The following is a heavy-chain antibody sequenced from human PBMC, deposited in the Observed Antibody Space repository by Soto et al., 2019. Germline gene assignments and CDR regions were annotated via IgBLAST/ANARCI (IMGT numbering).Heavy chain of an antibody. V-gene: IGHV3-21*01. CDR2: ISTSSSFI. D-gene: IGHD2-2*01. Sequence: PGGSLRLSCEGSGFTFRSHSMNSVRQAPGRGLEWVASISTSSSFIYYGDSVRGRFIISRDNAKNSLDLQMDSLRVEDTAVYYCARENKDVNKSTSISSGFHGMDVWGQGITVTVSS. J-gene: IGHJ6*02. CDR1: GFTFRSHS. CDR3: ARENKDVNKSTSISSGFHGMDV.